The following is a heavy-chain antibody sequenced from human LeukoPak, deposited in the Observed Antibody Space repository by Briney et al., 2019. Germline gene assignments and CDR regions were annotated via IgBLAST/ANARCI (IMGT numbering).Heavy chain of an antibody. CDR1: GFTFNNYA. V-gene: IGHV3-48*02. CDR3: ARKSITGTTTGLFDC. D-gene: IGHD1-7*01. CDR2: IGSGSRTT. J-gene: IGHJ4*02. Sequence: GGSLRLSCAASGFTFNNYAMHWVRQAPGKGLEWVSYIGSGSRTTYYADSVKARFTISRDNAKNSLYLQMNSLRDEDTAVYYCARKSITGTTTGLFDCWGQGTLVTVSS.